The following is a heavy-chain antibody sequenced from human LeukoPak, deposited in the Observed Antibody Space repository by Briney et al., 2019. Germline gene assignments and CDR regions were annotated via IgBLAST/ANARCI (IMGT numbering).Heavy chain of an antibody. V-gene: IGHV4-59*01. D-gene: IGHD3-9*01. Sequence: SETLSLTCTVSGGSISGYYWSWIRQPPGKGLEWIGYIYYSGSTNYNPSLKSRVTISVDTSKNQFSLKLSSVTAADTAVYYCARLYYDILTGYYFDYWGQGTLVTVSS. J-gene: IGHJ4*02. CDR3: ARLYYDILTGYYFDY. CDR2: IYYSGST. CDR1: GGSISGYY.